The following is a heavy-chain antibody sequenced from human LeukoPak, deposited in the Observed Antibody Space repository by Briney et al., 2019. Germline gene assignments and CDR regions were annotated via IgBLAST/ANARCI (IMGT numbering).Heavy chain of an antibody. Sequence: SETLSLTCAVSGGSIRTYQWGWFRQTQGKGLEWIGYIYDSGSTNYNPSPKSRVTMSADTSKNQCSLKLSSVTAADTAVYYCATQSRRILTAFGAFNIWGQGTMVAVSS. J-gene: IGHJ3*02. CDR2: IYDSGST. CDR1: GGSIRTYQ. V-gene: IGHV4-59*01. CDR3: ATQSRRILTAFGAFNI. D-gene: IGHD3-9*01.